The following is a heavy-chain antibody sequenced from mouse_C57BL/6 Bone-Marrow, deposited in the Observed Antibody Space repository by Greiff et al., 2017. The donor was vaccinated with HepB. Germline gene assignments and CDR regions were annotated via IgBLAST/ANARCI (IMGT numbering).Heavy chain of an antibody. CDR3: TSYITTEVATPDGDY. J-gene: IGHJ4*01. Sequence: VQLQQSGAELVRPGASVKLSCTASGFNFKDYYMHWVKQRPEQGLEWIGWIDPENGDTEYTSKFQGKATITADTSSNTAYLQLSSLTSEDTAVYSCTSYITTEVATPDGDYWGQGTSVTVSS. D-gene: IGHD1-1*01. V-gene: IGHV14-4*01. CDR2: IDPENGDT. CDR1: GFNFKDYY.